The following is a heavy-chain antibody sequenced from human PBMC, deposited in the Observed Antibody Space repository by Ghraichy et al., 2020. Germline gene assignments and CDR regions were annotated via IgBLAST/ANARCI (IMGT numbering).Heavy chain of an antibody. J-gene: IGHJ4*02. V-gene: IGHV4-4*02. CDR2: MYHTGSS. D-gene: IGHD4-23*01. Sequence: SETLSLTCAVSGGSISSDNWWTWVRQPPGKGLEWIGEMYHTGSSNYNPSLKSRVTILVDKSKNQFSLTLSSVTAADTAVYYCARYEHGGNSRYYFDSWGQGTLVTVSS. CDR1: GGSISSDNW. CDR3: ARYEHGGNSRYYFDS.